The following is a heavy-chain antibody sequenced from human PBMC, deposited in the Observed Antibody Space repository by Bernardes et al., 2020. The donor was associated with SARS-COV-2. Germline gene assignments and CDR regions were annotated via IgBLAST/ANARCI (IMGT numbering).Heavy chain of an antibody. CDR3: ASLDIVVVPAAIGYYYYMDV. CDR2: ISSSSRYI. CDR1: GFTFRSYS. D-gene: IGHD2-2*03. Sequence: GGSLRLSCAASGFTFRSYSMNWVRQAPGKGLEWVSSISSSSRYIYYADSVKGRFTISRDNAKNSLYLQMNSLRAEDTAVYYCASLDIVVVPAAIGYYYYMDVWGKGTTVTVSS. V-gene: IGHV3-21*01. J-gene: IGHJ6*03.